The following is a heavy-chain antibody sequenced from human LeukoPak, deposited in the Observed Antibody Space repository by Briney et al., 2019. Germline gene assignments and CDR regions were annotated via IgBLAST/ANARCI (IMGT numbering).Heavy chain of an antibody. Sequence: SETLSLTCAVYGGSFSGYYWSWIRQPPGKGLEWIGEINHSGSTNYNPSLKSRVTISVDTSKNQFSLKLSSVTAADTAAYYCARGRDCGMDVWGQGTTVTVSS. CDR1: GGSFSGYY. V-gene: IGHV4-34*01. J-gene: IGHJ6*02. CDR3: ARGRDCGMDV. CDR2: INHSGST.